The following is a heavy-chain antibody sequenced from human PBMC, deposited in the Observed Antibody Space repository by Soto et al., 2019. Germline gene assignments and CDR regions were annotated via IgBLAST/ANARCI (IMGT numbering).Heavy chain of an antibody. CDR2: IYSGGST. D-gene: IGHD6-6*01. V-gene: IGHV3-53*01. CDR3: ARDVSSSSSAGIGLYYYYGMDV. CDR1: GFTVSSNY. Sequence: EVQLVESGGGLIQPGGSLRLSCAASGFTVSSNYMSWVRQAPGKGLEWVSVIYSGGSTYYADSVKGRFTISRDNSKNTLYLQMNSLRAENTAVYYCARDVSSSSSAGIGLYYYYGMDVWVQGTTVTASS. J-gene: IGHJ6*02.